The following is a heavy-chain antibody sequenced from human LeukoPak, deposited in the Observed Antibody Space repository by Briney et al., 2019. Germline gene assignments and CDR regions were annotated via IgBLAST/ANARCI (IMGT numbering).Heavy chain of an antibody. Sequence: GGSLRLSCVASGFTFSSYSMNWVRQAPGKGLEWVAVISRDGRDKHHADSVKGRFTISRDNSKNTLYLQMDRLRDEDTAVYFCAKDPRTAAAYYFDYWGQGILVTVSS. CDR1: GFTFSSYS. J-gene: IGHJ4*02. D-gene: IGHD6-13*01. CDR3: AKDPRTAAAYYFDY. V-gene: IGHV3-30*18. CDR2: ISRDGRDK.